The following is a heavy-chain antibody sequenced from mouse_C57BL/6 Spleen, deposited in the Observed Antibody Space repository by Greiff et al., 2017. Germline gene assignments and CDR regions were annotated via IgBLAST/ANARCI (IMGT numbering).Heavy chain of an antibody. D-gene: IGHD1-1*01. CDR1: GYTFTSYW. V-gene: IGHV1-50*01. CDR3: ARRYYGSSGYAMDY. CDR2: IDPSDSYT. Sequence: QVQLQQPGAELVKPGASVKLSCKASGYTFTSYWMQWVKQRPGQGLEWIGEIDPSDSYTNYNQKFKGKATLTVDTSSSTAYMQLSSLTSEDSAVYYCARRYYGSSGYAMDYWGQGTSVTVSS. J-gene: IGHJ4*01.